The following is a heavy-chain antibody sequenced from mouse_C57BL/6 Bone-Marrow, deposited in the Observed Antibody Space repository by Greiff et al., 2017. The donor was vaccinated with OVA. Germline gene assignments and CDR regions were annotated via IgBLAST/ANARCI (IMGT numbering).Heavy chain of an antibody. CDR3: AKNPLYGYDAGFAY. CDR1: GFSLTSYG. D-gene: IGHD2-2*01. CDR2: IWSGGSK. Sequence: VQLQQSGPGLVQPSQSLSITCTVSGFSLTSYGVHWVRQPPGKGLEWLGVIWSGGSKDYNAALISRLSISKDNSKSQVFFKMNSLQADGTAIYYCAKNPLYGYDAGFAYWGQGTLVTVSA. V-gene: IGHV2-4*01. J-gene: IGHJ3*01.